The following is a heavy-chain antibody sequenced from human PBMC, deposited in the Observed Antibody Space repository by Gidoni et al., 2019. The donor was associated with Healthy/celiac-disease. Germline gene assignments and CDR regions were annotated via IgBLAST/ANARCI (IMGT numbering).Heavy chain of an antibody. D-gene: IGHD4-17*01. Sequence: QVQLVASGGGVVQPGRSLRLSCAASGFTFSSYGMHWVRQAPGKGLEWLAVIWYDGSNKYYADSVKGRFTISRDNSKNTLYLQMNSLRAEDTAVYYCARDDYGDYAFGYWGQGTLVTVSS. CDR1: GFTFSSYG. J-gene: IGHJ4*02. CDR2: IWYDGSNK. CDR3: ARDDYGDYAFGY. V-gene: IGHV3-33*01.